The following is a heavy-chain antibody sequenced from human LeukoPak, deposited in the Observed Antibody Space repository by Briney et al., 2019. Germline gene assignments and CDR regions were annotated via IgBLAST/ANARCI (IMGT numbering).Heavy chain of an antibody. CDR1: GGSFSGYY. D-gene: IGHD5-24*01. Sequence: SETLSLTCAVYGGSFSGYYWSWIRQPPGKGLECIGEIHHSGSTNYNPSLKSRVTLSVDTSKNQFSLKLSSVTAADTAVYYCARSRGWLQSHPLGYWGQGTLVTVSS. CDR2: IHHSGST. V-gene: IGHV4-34*01. J-gene: IGHJ4*02. CDR3: ARSRGWLQSHPLGY.